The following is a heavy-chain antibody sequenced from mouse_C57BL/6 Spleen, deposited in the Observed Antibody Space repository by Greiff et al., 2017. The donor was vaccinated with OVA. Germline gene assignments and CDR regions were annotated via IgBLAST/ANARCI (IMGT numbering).Heavy chain of an antibody. V-gene: IGHV1-52*01. CDR3: ARRGDRDYFDD. J-gene: IGHJ2*01. D-gene: IGHD3-2*01. CDR1: GYTFTSYW. CDR2: IDPSDSET. Sequence: QVQLQQPGAELVRPGSSVKLSCKASGYTFTSYWMHWVKQRPIQGLEWIGNIDPSDSETHYNQKFKDKATLTVDKSSSTAYMQLSSLTSEDSAVYYCARRGDRDYFDDWGKGTTLTVSS.